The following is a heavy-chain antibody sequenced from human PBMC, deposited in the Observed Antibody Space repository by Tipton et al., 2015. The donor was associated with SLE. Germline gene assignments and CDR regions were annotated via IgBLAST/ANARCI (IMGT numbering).Heavy chain of an antibody. CDR3: ARDPTGDIVLRL. Sequence: TLSLTCTISSGSISTYHWSWLRQPPGKGLEWIGYIHHSGSINYDPSLRSQVTMSMDTSKNQFSLRLSSVTAADTAVYYCARDPTGDIVLRLWGQGTTVTVSS. CDR2: IHHSGSI. J-gene: IGHJ6*02. CDR1: SGSISTYH. D-gene: IGHD2-8*02. V-gene: IGHV4-59*12.